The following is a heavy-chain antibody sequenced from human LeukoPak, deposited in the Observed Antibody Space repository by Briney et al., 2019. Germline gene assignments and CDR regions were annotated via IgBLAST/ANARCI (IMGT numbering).Heavy chain of an antibody. V-gene: IGHV4-61*01. D-gene: IGHD6-13*01. Sequence: SQTLSLTCTVSGGSISSGSYYWSWIRQPPGKGLEWIGYIYYSGSTNYNPSLKSRVTISVDTSKNQFSLKLSSVTAADTAVYYCAREGGIAAAGASYDYWGQGTLVTVSS. CDR2: IYYSGST. CDR3: AREGGIAAAGASYDY. J-gene: IGHJ4*02. CDR1: GGSISSGSYY.